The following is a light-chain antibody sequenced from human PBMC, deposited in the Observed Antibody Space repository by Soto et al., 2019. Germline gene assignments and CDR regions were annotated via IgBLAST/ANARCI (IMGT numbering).Light chain of an antibody. CDR1: QGISSY. CDR2: AAS. Sequence: AIQMTQSPSSLSASTGDRVTTTCGASQGISSYLAWYQQKPGKSPKLLIYAASTLQSGVPSRFRGSGSGTDFILTISCLQSEDFATYDCQQSYSTPTTFGQGTRLEI. CDR3: QQSYSTPTT. J-gene: IGKJ5*01. V-gene: IGKV1-8*01.